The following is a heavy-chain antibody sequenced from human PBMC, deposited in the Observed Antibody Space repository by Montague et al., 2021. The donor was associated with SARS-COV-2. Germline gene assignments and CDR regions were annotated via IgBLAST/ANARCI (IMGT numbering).Heavy chain of an antibody. CDR2: ISISGDRT. CDR3: ANEIRPNDY. V-gene: IGHV3-23*01. CDR1: GFPFSRHA. D-gene: IGHD3-10*01. J-gene: IGHJ4*02. Sequence: SLRLSCAASGFPFSRHAMTWVRQVPGKGLEWTSAISISGDRTYYADSVKGRFTISRDNSKNTLFLQMNSLRGEDTAIYYCANEIRPNDYWGRGTLVTVFS.